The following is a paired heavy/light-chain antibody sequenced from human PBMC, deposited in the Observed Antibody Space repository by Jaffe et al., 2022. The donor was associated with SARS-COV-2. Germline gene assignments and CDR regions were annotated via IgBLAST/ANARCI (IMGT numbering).Light chain of an antibody. V-gene: IGKV1-39*01. J-gene: IGKJ2*01. Sequence: DIQMTQSPSSLSASVGDRVTVTCRASQSINNYLNWFQQKPGKAPKLLIYAASTLQSGVPSRFSGRASGTEFTLTIDGLQPEDFASYYCQQGYRIPYTFGQGTKLAIK. CDR2: AAS. CDR1: QSINNY. CDR3: QQGYRIPYT.
Heavy chain of an antibody. CDR1: GDPMDNYY. CDR2: LYDGGST. CDR3: ARSGSWFAVFDY. D-gene: IGHD6-13*01. V-gene: IGHV4-59*01. J-gene: IGHJ4*02. Sequence: QVQLQESGPGLVKPSETLSLTCSVSGDPMDNYYWSWIRQPPGKGLEWIGYLYDGGSTNYNPSLKSRVTILGDTSKNQFSLKLSSVTAADTALYFCARSGSWFAVFDYWGQGSLVTVSS.